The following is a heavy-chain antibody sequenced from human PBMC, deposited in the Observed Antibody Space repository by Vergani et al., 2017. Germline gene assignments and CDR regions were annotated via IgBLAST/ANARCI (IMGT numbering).Heavy chain of an antibody. D-gene: IGHD2-15*01. CDR3: ARETDCSGGSCYEGYYYYYYMDV. CDR1: GGSISSSNW. Sequence: QVQLQESGPGLVKPPGTLSLTCAVSGGSISSSNWWSWVRQPPGKGLEWIGYIYYSGSTNYNPSLKSRVTISVDTSKNQFSLKLSSVTAADTAVYYCARETDCSGGSCYEGYYYYYYMDVWGKGTTVTVSS. J-gene: IGHJ6*03. V-gene: IGHV4-4*03. CDR2: IYYSGST.